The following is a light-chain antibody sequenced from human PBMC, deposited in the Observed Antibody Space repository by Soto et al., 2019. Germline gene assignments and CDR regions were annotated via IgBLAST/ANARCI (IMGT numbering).Light chain of an antibody. V-gene: IGLV1-40*01. CDR2: ANS. J-gene: IGLJ2*01. Sequence: QSVLTQPPSVSGAPGQRVTISFTGSTSNIGAGYDVHWYQQLPGTAPKLLIYANSNRPSGVPDRFSGSKSGTSASLAITGLQAEDEADYYCQSYDNSLSGWVFGGGTKLTVL. CDR1: TSNIGAGYD. CDR3: QSYDNSLSGWV.